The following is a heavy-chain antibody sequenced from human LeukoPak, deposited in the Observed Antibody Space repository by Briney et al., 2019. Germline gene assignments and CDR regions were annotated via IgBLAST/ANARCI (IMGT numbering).Heavy chain of an antibody. D-gene: IGHD6-19*01. CDR1: GFIFSGSD. Sequence: GGSLRLSCAASGFIFSGSDMHWVRQAPGKGLEWVGRIRSKTNSYATAYAASVQGRFTISRDDSKNTAYLQMNSLKTEDTAVYYCTRHADPGAVAGRVIDIWGQGTMVTVSS. V-gene: IGHV3-73*01. J-gene: IGHJ3*02. CDR2: IRSKTNSYAT. CDR3: TRHADPGAVAGRVIDI.